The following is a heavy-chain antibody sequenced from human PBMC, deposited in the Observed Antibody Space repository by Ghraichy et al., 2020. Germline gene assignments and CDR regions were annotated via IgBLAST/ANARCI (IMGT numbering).Heavy chain of an antibody. D-gene: IGHD2-8*02. J-gene: IGHJ4*02. CDR2: IKQDGSER. CDR3: ARGRGYCTGGSCFIYFAD. CDR1: GFTFSSFW. V-gene: IGHV3-7*03. Sequence: ETLSLTCAASGFTFSSFWMTWVRQAPGKGLEWVATIKQDGSERYYVDSVKGRFTVSRDNAKRSLYLQMDSLRTEDTAVYYCARGRGYCTGGSCFIYFADWGQGTLVPVSS.